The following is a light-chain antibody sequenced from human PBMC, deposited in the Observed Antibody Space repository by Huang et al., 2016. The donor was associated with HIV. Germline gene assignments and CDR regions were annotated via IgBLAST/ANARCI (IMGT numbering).Light chain of an antibody. CDR3: QQRNDWPPYT. J-gene: IGKJ2*01. CDR1: QSVTNF. CDR2: DAS. Sequence: EVVLTQSPATLSLSPGERATLSCRASQSVTNFLAWYQQQPGQPPRLLIYDASTRATGIPPRFSGSGSGTDFTLTISSLEPEDFAVYYCQQRNDWPPYTFGQGTRLDIK. V-gene: IGKV3-11*01.